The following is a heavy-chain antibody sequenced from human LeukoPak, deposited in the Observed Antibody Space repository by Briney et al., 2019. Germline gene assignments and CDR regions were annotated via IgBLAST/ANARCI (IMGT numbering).Heavy chain of an antibody. V-gene: IGHV3-7*05. D-gene: IGHD2-15*01. J-gene: IGHJ5*02. Sequence: GGSLRLSCAATGFTFRGSWMSWVRQAPGIGLGGVANIKQDGSEENYVESVKGRFTIPRDNAKHSMYLKVNSLRAEDTAVFYCAREVGVCRGGGCCFWCYPCGQGTLGTVSS. CDR3: AREVGVCRGGGCCFWCYP. CDR2: IKQDGSEE. CDR1: GFTFRGSW.